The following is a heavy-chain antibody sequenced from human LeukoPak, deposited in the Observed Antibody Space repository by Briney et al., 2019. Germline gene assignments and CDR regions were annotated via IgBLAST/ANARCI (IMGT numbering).Heavy chain of an antibody. CDR1: GGSFSGYY. Sequence: ASETLSLTCAVYGGSFSGYYWSWIRQPPGKGLEWIGEINHSGSTNYNPSLKSRVTISVDTSKNQFSLKLSSVTAADTAVYYCYNYYYDSSGYYDYWGQGTLVTVSS. D-gene: IGHD3-22*01. V-gene: IGHV4-34*01. CDR3: YNYYYDSSGYYDY. CDR2: INHSGST. J-gene: IGHJ4*02.